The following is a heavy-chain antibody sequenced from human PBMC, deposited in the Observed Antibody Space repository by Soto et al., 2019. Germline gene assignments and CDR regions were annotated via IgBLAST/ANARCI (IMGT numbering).Heavy chain of an antibody. CDR1: GFTFSNFA. CDR3: AKGKTSGWYYFDY. D-gene: IGHD6-19*01. J-gene: IGHJ4*02. CDR2: ISASGRDI. Sequence: GGSLRLSCGASGFTFSNFAMSWVRQAPGRALQWVSGISASGRDIHYADSVKDRFTASRDNSKNTLYLQMNSLRAAGTAIYYCAKGKTSGWYYFDYWGQGALVTVSS. V-gene: IGHV3-23*01.